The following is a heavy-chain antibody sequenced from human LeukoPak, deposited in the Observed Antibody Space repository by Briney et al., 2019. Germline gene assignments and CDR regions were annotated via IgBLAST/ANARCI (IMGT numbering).Heavy chain of an antibody. J-gene: IGHJ4*02. CDR3: ARFNQNSSGWIDY. CDR1: GGSISNYY. D-gene: IGHD6-19*01. CDR2: IYYSGST. Sequence: SETLSLICNVSGGSISNYYWTWIRQPPGKGLEWIGYIYYSGSTNYNPSLKSRVTISVDTSKNQFSLKLSSVTAADTAVYYCARFNQNSSGWIDYWGQGTLVTVSS. V-gene: IGHV4-59*01.